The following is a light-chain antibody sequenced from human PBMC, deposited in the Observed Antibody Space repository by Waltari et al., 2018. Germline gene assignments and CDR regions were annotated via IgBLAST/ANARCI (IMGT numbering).Light chain of an antibody. V-gene: IGKV3-20*01. Sequence: EVVLTQSPGTLSLSPGEGATLSCRASQSIGSYLGWYQQKPGQAPRPLISGTSSRATGIPDRFIGSGSGTDFTLTISSLEPEDFAVYYCQQYASTPPTFGQGTKLE. CDR1: QSIGSY. CDR2: GTS. J-gene: IGKJ1*01. CDR3: QQYASTPPT.